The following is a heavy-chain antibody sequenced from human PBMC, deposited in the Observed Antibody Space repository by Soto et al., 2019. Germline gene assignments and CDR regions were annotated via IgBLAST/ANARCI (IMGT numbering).Heavy chain of an antibody. V-gene: IGHV4-34*01. CDR2: INHSGST. Sequence: SETLSLTCAVYGGSFSGYYWSWIRQPPGKGLEWIGEINHSGSTNYNPSLKSRVTISVDTSKNQFSLKLSSVTAADTAVYYCARHLRVIAAAGTVLWFDPWGQGTLVTVSS. CDR1: GGSFSGYY. D-gene: IGHD6-13*01. J-gene: IGHJ5*02. CDR3: ARHLRVIAAAGTVLWFDP.